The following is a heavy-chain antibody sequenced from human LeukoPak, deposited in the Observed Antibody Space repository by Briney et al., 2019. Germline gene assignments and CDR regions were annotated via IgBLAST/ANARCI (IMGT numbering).Heavy chain of an antibody. J-gene: IGHJ4*02. Sequence: SETLSLTCIVSGGSISSYYWSWIRQPAGKGLEWIGRIYTSGSTNYNPSLKSRVTISVDTSKNQFSLKLSSVTASDTAVYYCASGLDVYRTGFDYWGQGTLVTVSS. CDR2: IYTSGST. D-gene: IGHD5-24*01. CDR1: GGSISSYY. V-gene: IGHV4-4*07. CDR3: ASGLDVYRTGFDY.